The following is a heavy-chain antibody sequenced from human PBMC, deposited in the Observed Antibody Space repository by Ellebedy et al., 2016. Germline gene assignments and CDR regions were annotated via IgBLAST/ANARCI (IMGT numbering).Heavy chain of an antibody. CDR3: AKVRLVGNSVFDY. V-gene: IGHV3-23*01. D-gene: IGHD4-23*01. CDR1: GFTFSSYW. CDR2: FTGTGGST. Sequence: GESLKISXAASGFTFSSYWMSWVRQAPGKGPEWVSGFTGTGGSTSYADSVKGRFTVSRDYSKNTLYLQMSSLRVEDTAVYYCAKVRLVGNSVFDYWGQGTLVTVSS. J-gene: IGHJ4*02.